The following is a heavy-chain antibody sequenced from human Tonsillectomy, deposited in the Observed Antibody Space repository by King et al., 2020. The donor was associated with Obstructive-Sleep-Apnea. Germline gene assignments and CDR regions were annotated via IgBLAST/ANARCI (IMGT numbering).Heavy chain of an antibody. CDR3: ARSDYYDRPEGYYFDY. D-gene: IGHD3-22*01. J-gene: IGHJ4*02. CDR1: GFTFSSYS. V-gene: IGHV3-21*01. Sequence: QLVQSGGGLVKPGGSLRLSCAASGFTFSSYSMNWVRQAPGKGLEWVSSISSSSSYIYYADSVKGRFTISRDNAKNSLYLQMNSLRAEDTAVYYCARSDYYDRPEGYYFDYWGQGTLLTVSS. CDR2: ISSSSSYI.